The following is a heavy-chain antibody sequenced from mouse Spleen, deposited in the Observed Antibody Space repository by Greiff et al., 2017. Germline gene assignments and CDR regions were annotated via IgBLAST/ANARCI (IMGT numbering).Heavy chain of an antibody. Sequence: VQLQQSGPQLVRPGASVKMSCKASGYSFTSYWMHWVKQRPGQGLEWIGMIDPSDSDTRFNQKFKDKATLTVDKSSSTAYMQLSSPTSEDSAVYYGARYEYDVDYWGQGTTLTVSA. V-gene: IGHV1S127*01. D-gene: IGHD2-4*01. J-gene: IGHJ2*01. CDR1: GYSFTSYW. CDR2: IDPSDSDT. CDR3: ARYEYDVDY.